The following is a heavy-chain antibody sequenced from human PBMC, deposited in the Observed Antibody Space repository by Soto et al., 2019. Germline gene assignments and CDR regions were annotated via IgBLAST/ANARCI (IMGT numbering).Heavy chain of an antibody. CDR2: IIPIFGTA. CDR1: GGTFSSYA. Sequence: SVKVSCKASGGTFSSYAISWVRQAPGQGLERMGGIIPIFGTANYAQKFQGRVTITADESTSTAYMELSSLRSEDTAVYYCASPCIVAAGVSYYYDGLDVWGQGTTVTVSS. CDR3: ASPCIVAAGVSYYYDGLDV. V-gene: IGHV1-69*13. D-gene: IGHD6-13*01. J-gene: IGHJ6*01.